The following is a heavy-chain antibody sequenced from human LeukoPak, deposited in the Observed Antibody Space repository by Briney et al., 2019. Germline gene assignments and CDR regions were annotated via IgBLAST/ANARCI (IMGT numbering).Heavy chain of an antibody. V-gene: IGHV4-39*01. Sequence: PSETLSLTCTVSGGSISSSSYYWGWIRQPPGKGLEWIGSIYYSGSTYYNPSLKSRVTISVDTSKNQFSLKLSSVTAVDTAVYYCARHYYDSSGSPFLNWFDPWGQGTLVTVSS. CDR3: ARHYYDSSGSPFLNWFDP. CDR1: GGSISSSSYY. J-gene: IGHJ5*02. CDR2: IYYSGST. D-gene: IGHD3-22*01.